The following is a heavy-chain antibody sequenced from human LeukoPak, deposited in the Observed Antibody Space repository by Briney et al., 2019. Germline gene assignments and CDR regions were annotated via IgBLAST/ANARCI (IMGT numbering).Heavy chain of an antibody. D-gene: IGHD1-7*01. V-gene: IGHV1-69*01. CDR3: ARGEWRPNYPKGTGAFDI. Sequence: GALVKVSCKASGGTFSSYAISWVRQAPGQGLEWMGGIIPIFGTANYAQRFQGRVTITADESTSTAYMELSSLRSEDTAVYYCARGEWRPNYPKGTGAFDIWGQGTMVTVSS. CDR2: IIPIFGTA. J-gene: IGHJ3*02. CDR1: GGTFSSYA.